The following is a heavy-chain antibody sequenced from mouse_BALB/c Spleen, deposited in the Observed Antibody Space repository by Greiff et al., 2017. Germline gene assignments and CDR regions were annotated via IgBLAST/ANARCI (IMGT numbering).Heavy chain of an antibody. Sequence: VQLPPSGAELVRPGASVKLSCKASGSSFTSYWMNWVKQRPGQGLEWIGMIHPSDSETRLNQKFKDKATLTVDKSSSTAYMQLSSPTSEDSAVYYCARKDYDYDWFADWGQGTLVTVSA. J-gene: IGHJ3*01. CDR2: IHPSDSET. CDR3: ARKDYDYDWFAD. V-gene: IGHV1-74*04. D-gene: IGHD2-4*01. CDR1: GSSFTSYW.